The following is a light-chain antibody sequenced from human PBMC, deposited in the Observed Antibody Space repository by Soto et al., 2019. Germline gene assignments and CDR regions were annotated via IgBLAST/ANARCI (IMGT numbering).Light chain of an antibody. CDR3: QAWDDTTGVG. Sequence: SYELTQPPSVSVSPGQTASITCSGGDLGNRYACWYQQKPGQSPVLVIYLDTKRPSGIPERFSGSNSGNTATLTISGTQAVDEADYYCQAWDDTTGVGFGGGTKVTVL. V-gene: IGLV3-1*01. CDR2: LDT. CDR1: DLGNRY. J-gene: IGLJ2*01.